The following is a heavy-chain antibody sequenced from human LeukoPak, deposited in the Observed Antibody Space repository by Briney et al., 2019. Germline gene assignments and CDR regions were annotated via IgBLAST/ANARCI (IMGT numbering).Heavy chain of an antibody. V-gene: IGHV3-7*05. CDR1: GFTFSDYW. J-gene: IGHJ6*02. Sequence: GGSLRLSCAASGFTFSDYWMSWVRQALGKGLEWVGNIKEDGSEEVYEDSVKGRFTISRDNAKNSLFLQMNTLRAEDTAVYYCARDPYSSTWSYGMDVWGQGATVTVSS. D-gene: IGHD6-6*01. CDR2: IKEDGSEE. CDR3: ARDPYSSTWSYGMDV.